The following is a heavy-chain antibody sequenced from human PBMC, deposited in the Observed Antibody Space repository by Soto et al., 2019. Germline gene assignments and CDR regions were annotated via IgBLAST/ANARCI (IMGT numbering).Heavy chain of an antibody. CDR1: GFSLSTSGMC. V-gene: IGHV2-70*01. D-gene: IGHD4-17*01. Sequence: SGPTLVNPTQTLTLTCPFSGFSLSTSGMCVSWIRQPPGKALEWLALIDWDDDKYYSTSLKTRLTISKDTSKNQVVLTMTNMDPVDTATYYCALTTVKVGRNSVVYWREGPPVTVS. CDR3: ALTTVKVGRNSVVY. CDR2: IDWDDDK. J-gene: IGHJ4*02.